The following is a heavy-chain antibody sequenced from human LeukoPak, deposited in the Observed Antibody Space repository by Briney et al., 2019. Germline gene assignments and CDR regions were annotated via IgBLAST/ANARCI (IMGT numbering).Heavy chain of an antibody. Sequence: PSETLSLTCTVSGDSISSGDYYWSWIRQPPGKGLEWIGEINHSGSTNYNPSLKSRVTISVDTSKNQFSLKLSSVTAADTAVYYCARVARYDFWSGYSQYYYYYYMDVWGKGTTVTVSS. CDR3: ARVARYDFWSGYSQYYYYYYMDV. CDR2: INHSGST. D-gene: IGHD3-3*01. J-gene: IGHJ6*03. CDR1: GDSISSGDYY. V-gene: IGHV4-39*07.